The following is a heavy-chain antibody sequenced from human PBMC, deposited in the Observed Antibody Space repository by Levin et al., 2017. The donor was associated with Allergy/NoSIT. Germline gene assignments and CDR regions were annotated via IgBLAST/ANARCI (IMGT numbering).Heavy chain of an antibody. Sequence: KSSETLSLTCTVSGGSIGSTTYYWGWIRQPPGKGLEWIGSIYYTGGTYYNPSLKRRLTISVDTSKNLFSVKQSSVTAADTAVYYGVRRFAGSSNGDFDYWGQGTLVTVSA. D-gene: IGHD4-11*01. CDR3: VRRFAGSSNGDFDY. CDR1: GGSIGSTTYY. V-gene: IGHV4-39*01. J-gene: IGHJ4*02. CDR2: IYYTGGT.